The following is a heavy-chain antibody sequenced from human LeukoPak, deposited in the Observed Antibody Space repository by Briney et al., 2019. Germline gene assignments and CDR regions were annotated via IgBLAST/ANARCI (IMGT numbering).Heavy chain of an antibody. CDR1: GFTFSSYE. Sequence: GGSLRLSCAASGFTFSSYEMNWVRQAPGKGLEWVSYISSSGSTIYYADSVKGRFTISRDNAKNSLYLQMNSLRAEDTAVYYCARGTWIQLWLIDYWGQGTLVTVSS. V-gene: IGHV3-48*03. CDR2: ISSSGSTI. D-gene: IGHD5-18*01. CDR3: ARGTWIQLWLIDY. J-gene: IGHJ4*02.